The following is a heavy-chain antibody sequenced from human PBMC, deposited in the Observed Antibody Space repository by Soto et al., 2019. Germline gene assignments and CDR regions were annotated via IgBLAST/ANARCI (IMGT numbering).Heavy chain of an antibody. V-gene: IGHV1-46*01. J-gene: IGHJ4*02. D-gene: IGHD6-19*01. CDR1: GYTFTSYY. CDR2: INPSGGST. CDR3: ARAFVDGIAVNYFDY. Sequence: GASVKVSCEASGYTFTSYYIHWVRQAPGQGLEWMGIINPSGGSTSYAQKFQGRVTMTRDTSTSTVYMELSSLRSEDTAVYYCARAFVDGIAVNYFDYWGQGTMVTVYS.